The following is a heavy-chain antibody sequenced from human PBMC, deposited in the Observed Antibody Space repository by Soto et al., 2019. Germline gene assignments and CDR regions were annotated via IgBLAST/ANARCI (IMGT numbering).Heavy chain of an antibody. Sequence: QVQLVQSGAEVKKPGSSVKVSCKASGDTFSNHTISWVRHAPGQGLEWMGRIIPMLVVANYAQKFQCRVTITADKSTSTAYMELSSLRSADTAVYYCARVAEMGTVTKGYYYYMDVWGKGTTVTVSS. CDR1: GDTFSNHT. J-gene: IGHJ6*03. D-gene: IGHD4-17*01. V-gene: IGHV1-69*04. CDR2: IIPMLVVA. CDR3: ARVAEMGTVTKGYYYYMDV.